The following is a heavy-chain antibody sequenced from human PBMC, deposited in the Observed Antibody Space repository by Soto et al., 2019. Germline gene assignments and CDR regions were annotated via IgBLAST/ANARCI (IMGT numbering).Heavy chain of an antibody. V-gene: IGHV4-31*03. J-gene: IGHJ5*02. CDR3: ARSVFP. CDR2: SYYSKST. CDR1: GGSISSGGYY. Sequence: QVQLQESGPGLVKPSQTLSLTCTVSGGSISSGGYYWSWIRQHPGKGLEWIGYSYYSKSTYYNPSLKSRVTIALDTYKYQFSLKLTSGTVADTAVYYCARSVFPWGQRTLVIVSS.